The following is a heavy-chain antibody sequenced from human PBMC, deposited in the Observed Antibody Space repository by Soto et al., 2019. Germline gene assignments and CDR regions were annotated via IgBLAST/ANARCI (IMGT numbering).Heavy chain of an antibody. CDR3: ARKPDVATAKVGGGYVFDV. J-gene: IGHJ3*01. CDR2: IYNSGSP. Sequence: QVQLQESGPGLVKPSGTLSLTCAASSGSIFTTNWWSWVRQSPGRGLQWIGDIYNSGSPKYNSSLKSRVIISIDKSKDRFFLNLTSVTAADTAVYYCARKPDVATAKVGGGYVFDVWGQGTMVTVSS. D-gene: IGHD3-16*01. V-gene: IGHV4-4*02. CDR1: SGSIFTTNW.